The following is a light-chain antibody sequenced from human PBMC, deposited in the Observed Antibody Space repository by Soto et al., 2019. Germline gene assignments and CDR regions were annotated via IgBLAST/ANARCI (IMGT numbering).Light chain of an antibody. CDR2: GAT. J-gene: IGKJ1*01. Sequence: EIVMTQSPATLSVSPGERATLSCRASQSVSSSLAWYQQKPGQAPRLLIYGATTRATGIPARFSGSGSGTEFTLTINXXQXEDXXVXXXXXXXNWPPWTFGQGTKVDFK. V-gene: IGKV3-15*01. CDR1: QSVSSS. CDR3: XXXXNWPPWT.